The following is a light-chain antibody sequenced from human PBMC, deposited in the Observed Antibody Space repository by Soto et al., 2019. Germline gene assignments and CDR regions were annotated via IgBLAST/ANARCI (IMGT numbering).Light chain of an antibody. CDR3: QQYGISPMYT. V-gene: IGKV3-20*01. CDR1: QSVRSSF. CDR2: GAT. Sequence: DIVLTQSPGTLSLSPGEIATLSCRASQSVRSSFLAWYRQKPGQAPRLLIYGATTRATGIPDRISGSGSGTDFTLTISRLEPEDFAVYYCQQYGISPMYTFGQGTKLEIK. J-gene: IGKJ2*01.